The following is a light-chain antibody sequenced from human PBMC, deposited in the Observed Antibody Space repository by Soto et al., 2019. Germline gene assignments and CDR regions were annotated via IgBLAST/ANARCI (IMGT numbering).Light chain of an antibody. V-gene: IGKV2-24*01. J-gene: IGKJ2*01. CDR3: MQVTYFPYT. CDR1: QSLVHSDGNTY. Sequence: DIVMTQTPLFSPVTLGQPASISCRSSQSLVHSDGNTYLSWLQQRPGQPPRLLISKISNRFFGVPDRLSGSRAGTDFALRISWVEAEDVGIYYCMQVTYFPYTCGQGFKLEI. CDR2: KIS.